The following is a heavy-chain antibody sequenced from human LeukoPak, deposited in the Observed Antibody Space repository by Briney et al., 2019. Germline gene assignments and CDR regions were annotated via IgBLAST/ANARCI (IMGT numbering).Heavy chain of an antibody. V-gene: IGHV3-66*02. CDR1: GFTVSSNY. D-gene: IGHD2-15*01. Sequence: PGWSLRLSCAATGFTVSSNYMSWVRQAPGKGLEWVSVIYSGGSTYYAESVKGRFSISRDNSKNTLYLQMNSLRAEDTAVYYCAREVAYYYMDVWGKGTTVTVSS. CDR2: IYSGGST. CDR3: AREVAYYYMDV. J-gene: IGHJ6*03.